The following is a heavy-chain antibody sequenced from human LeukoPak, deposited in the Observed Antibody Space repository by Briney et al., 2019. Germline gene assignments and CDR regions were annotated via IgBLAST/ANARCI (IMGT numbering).Heavy chain of an antibody. Sequence: GGSLRLSCAASGFTFDDYAMHWVRQAPGKGLEWVSLISGDGGSTYYADSVKGRFTISRDNSKNSLYLQMNSLRTEDTALYYCAEDGSSQRSNWFDPWGQGTLVTVSS. D-gene: IGHD6-13*01. V-gene: IGHV3-43*02. CDR3: AEDGSSQRSNWFDP. J-gene: IGHJ5*02. CDR2: ISGDGGST. CDR1: GFTFDDYA.